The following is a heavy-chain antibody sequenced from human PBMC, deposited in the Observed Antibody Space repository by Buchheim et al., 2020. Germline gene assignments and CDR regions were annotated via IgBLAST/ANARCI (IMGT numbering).Heavy chain of an antibody. CDR2: IYYTGIT. V-gene: IGHV4-59*01. CDR3: ARAPWWNGHEYYYYGMDV. J-gene: IGHJ6*02. D-gene: IGHD2-15*01. CDR1: GGSIGTYF. Sequence: QVQLEESGPGLVKPSETLSLTCTVSGGSIGTYFWTWIRQSPGKGLEWIGYIYYTGITKYNPSLKSRVTMSVDRSNNQFSLKLNSVTAADTAVYYCARAPWWNGHEYYYYGMDVWGQGTT.